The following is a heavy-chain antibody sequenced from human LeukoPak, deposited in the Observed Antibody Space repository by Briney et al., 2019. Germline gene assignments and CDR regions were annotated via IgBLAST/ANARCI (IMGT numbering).Heavy chain of an antibody. CDR1: GYSISSGYY. J-gene: IGHJ4*02. V-gene: IGHV4-38-2*02. D-gene: IGHD5-18*01. CDR3: ARGASGYSYGYY. CDR2: IYHSGST. Sequence: SETLSLTCTVSGYSISSGYYWGWIRQPPGKGLEWIGSIYHSGSTYYNPSLKSRVTISVDTSKNQFSLKLSSVTAADTAVYYCARGASGYSYGYYWGQGTLVTVSS.